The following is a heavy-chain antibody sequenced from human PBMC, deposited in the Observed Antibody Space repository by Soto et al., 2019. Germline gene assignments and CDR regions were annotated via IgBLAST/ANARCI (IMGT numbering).Heavy chain of an antibody. V-gene: IGHV4-39*01. CDR1: GGSVSTHYYY. J-gene: IGHJ4*02. D-gene: IGHD1-20*01. Sequence: SETLSLTCTVSGGSVSTHYYYWGWIRQPPGKGLEWIGNIAYNGGTYYNPALESRVTISVDTSKNQLSLKLTSVTAADTAVYYCASRLTGTDRGLDYWGQGTLVTVSS. CDR2: IAYNGGT. CDR3: ASRLTGTDRGLDY.